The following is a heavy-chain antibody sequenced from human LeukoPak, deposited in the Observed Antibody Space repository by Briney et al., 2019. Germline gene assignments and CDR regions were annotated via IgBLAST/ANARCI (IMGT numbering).Heavy chain of an antibody. Sequence: SETLSLTCTVSGGSISTGGYSWSWIRQHPGKGLEWIGYIYYSGSTYYNPSLKSRVTISVDTSKNQFSLKLSSVTAADTAVYYCARAVAADFAFDIWGQGTMVTVSS. CDR2: IYYSGST. D-gene: IGHD2-15*01. CDR1: GGSISTGGYS. J-gene: IGHJ3*02. CDR3: ARAVAADFAFDI. V-gene: IGHV4-30-4*08.